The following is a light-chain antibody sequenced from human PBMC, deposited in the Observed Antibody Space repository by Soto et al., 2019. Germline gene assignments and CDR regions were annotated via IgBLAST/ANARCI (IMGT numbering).Light chain of an antibody. V-gene: IGKV3-11*01. CDR2: GAS. CDR1: QSVDTY. J-gene: IGKJ2*01. Sequence: EVVLTQSTATLSLSPGERATLSCRASQSVDTYLAWFQQRPGQAPRLLIYGASRRASGVPARFSGSGSGTDFTLTISSLEPEDFAVYYCQQRSDWPPYTFGQGTKLEIK. CDR3: QQRSDWPPYT.